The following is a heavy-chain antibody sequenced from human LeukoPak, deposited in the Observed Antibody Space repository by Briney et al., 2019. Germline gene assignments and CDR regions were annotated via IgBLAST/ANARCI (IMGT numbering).Heavy chain of an antibody. CDR3: ARGSSSGWSNWFDP. Sequence: PGGSLRLSCAASGFTVSSNYMSWVRQAPGKGLEWVSVIYSGGSTYYADSVKGRFTISRDNSKNTLYLQMNSLRAEDTAVYYCARGSSSGWSNWFDPWGQGTLVTVSS. J-gene: IGHJ5*02. CDR1: GFTVSSNY. D-gene: IGHD6-19*01. CDR2: IYSGGST. V-gene: IGHV3-66*01.